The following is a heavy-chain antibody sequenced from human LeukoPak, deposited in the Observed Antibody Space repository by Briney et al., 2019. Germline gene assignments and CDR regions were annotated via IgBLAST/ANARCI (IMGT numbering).Heavy chain of an antibody. CDR2: ISSYNGNT. D-gene: IGHD6-19*01. J-gene: IGHJ3*02. V-gene: IGHV1-18*01. Sequence: ASVKVSWKASGYTFTSYGLSWLRQAPGQGLQWMGWISSYNGNTNYAQKIQGRVTMTTDTSANTAYMELRSLRSDDTAVYYCTRDYSLSSSGPPYGFDIWGQGTMVTVSS. CDR3: TRDYSLSSSGPPYGFDI. CDR1: GYTFTSYG.